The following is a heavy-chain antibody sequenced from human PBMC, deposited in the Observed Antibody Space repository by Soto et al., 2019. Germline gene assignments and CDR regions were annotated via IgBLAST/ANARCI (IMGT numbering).Heavy chain of an antibody. CDR1: GHSFTSYW. D-gene: IGHD6-19*01. Sequence: PGESLKISCKASGHSFTSYWISWVRQMPGKGLEWVGRIDPSDSYTNYSPSFQGHVTISADKSINTAYLQWSNLKASDSAIYYCAKQAGTGYYFYGVSVWGQGTTVTVSS. CDR2: IDPSDSYT. J-gene: IGHJ6*02. CDR3: AKQAGTGYYFYGVSV. V-gene: IGHV5-10-1*01.